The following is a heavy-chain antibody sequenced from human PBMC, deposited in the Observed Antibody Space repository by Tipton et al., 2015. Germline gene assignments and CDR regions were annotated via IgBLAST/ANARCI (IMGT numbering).Heavy chain of an antibody. CDR1: GYSISSGYY. CDR2: ISHSGKT. J-gene: IGHJ6*02. CDR3: ARDLEHGMDV. Sequence: TLSLTCAVSGYSISSGYYWVWIRQPPGKGLEWIGAISHSGKTYSNPSLKSRVTISADTSKNQFSLKLTSVTAADTAVYYCARDLEHGMDVWGQGTTVTVSS. V-gene: IGHV4-38-2*02. D-gene: IGHD5-24*01.